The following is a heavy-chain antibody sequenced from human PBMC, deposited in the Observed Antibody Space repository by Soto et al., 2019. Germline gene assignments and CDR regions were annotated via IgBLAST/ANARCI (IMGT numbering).Heavy chain of an antibody. CDR2: IYYSGST. D-gene: IGHD2-15*01. CDR3: ARNDIVVVLAATLDAFDI. CDR1: GGSISSSSYY. J-gene: IGHJ3*02. Sequence: QLQLQESGPGLVKPSETLSLTCTVSGGSISSSSYYWGWIRQPPGKGLEWIGSIYYSGSTYYNPSLKSRVTISVDTSKNQFSLKLSSVTAADTAVYYCARNDIVVVLAATLDAFDIWGQGTMVTVSS. V-gene: IGHV4-39*01.